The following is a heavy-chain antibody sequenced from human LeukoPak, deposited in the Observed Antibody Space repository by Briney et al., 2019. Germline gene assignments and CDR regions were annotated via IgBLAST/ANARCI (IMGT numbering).Heavy chain of an antibody. Sequence: PSETLSLTCTVSGGSISSCSYCWGWIRQPPGKGLEWIGNIYYSGSTYYNPSLKSRVTLSVDTSKNQFSLKLSSVTAADTAVYYCARRSAGNHRNLNFDFWGQGTLVTVSS. CDR2: IYYSGST. D-gene: IGHD6-13*01. J-gene: IGHJ4*02. V-gene: IGHV4-39*01. CDR3: ARRSAGNHRNLNFDF. CDR1: GGSISSCSYC.